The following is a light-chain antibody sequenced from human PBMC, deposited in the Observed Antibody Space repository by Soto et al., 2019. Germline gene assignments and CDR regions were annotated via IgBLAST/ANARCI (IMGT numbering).Light chain of an antibody. Sequence: PGEIATLSCRASQRISSNFLAWFQQKPGLPPRLLIYGASTRPSGVPDRFSGGGSGTDFVLTISRLEPEDFAVYYCQQYGRSPFTFGQGTKLQIK. V-gene: IGKV3-20*01. CDR2: GAS. CDR3: QQYGRSPFT. CDR1: QRISSNF. J-gene: IGKJ2*01.